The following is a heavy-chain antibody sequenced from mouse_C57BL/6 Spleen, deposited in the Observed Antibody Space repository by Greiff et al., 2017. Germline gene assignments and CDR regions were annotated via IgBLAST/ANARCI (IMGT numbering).Heavy chain of an antibody. V-gene: IGHV1-9*01. Sequence: QVQLQQSGAELMKPGASVKLSCKATGYTFTGYWIEWVKQRPGHGLEWIGEILPGSGSTNYNEKFKGKATFTADTSSNTAYMQLSSLTTEDSAIYYCARGKGLLYQLRGYFDVWGTGTTVTVSS. CDR1: GYTFTGYW. CDR3: ARGKGLLYQLRGYFDV. D-gene: IGHD2-5*01. J-gene: IGHJ1*03. CDR2: ILPGSGST.